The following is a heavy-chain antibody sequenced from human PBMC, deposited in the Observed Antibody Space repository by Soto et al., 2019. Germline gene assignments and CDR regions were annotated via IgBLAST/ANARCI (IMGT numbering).Heavy chain of an antibody. CDR2: ISGTGGSK. J-gene: IGHJ4*02. CDR1: GFTFSSYA. Sequence: GGSLRLSCAASGFTFSSYAMSWVRQAPGKGLEWVSAISGTGGSKYYANSVEGRFTIYRDKSKNTLYLQMNSLRAEDRAVYYCARLQADQHRSGSYADYWGQGTLVTVSS. CDR3: ARLQADQHRSGSYADY. V-gene: IGHV3-23*01. D-gene: IGHD3-10*01.